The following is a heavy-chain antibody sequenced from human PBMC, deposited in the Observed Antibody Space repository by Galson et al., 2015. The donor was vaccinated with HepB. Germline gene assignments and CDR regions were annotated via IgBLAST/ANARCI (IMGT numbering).Heavy chain of an antibody. CDR3: ARGGVGYCSSTSCYSPGGWFDP. CDR1: GGTFSSYA. V-gene: IGHV1-69*13. J-gene: IGHJ5*02. CDR2: IIPIFGTA. D-gene: IGHD2-2*01. Sequence: SVKVSCKASGGTFSSYAISWVRQAHGQGLEWMGGIIPIFGTANYAQKFQGRVTITADESTSTAYMELSSLRSEDTAVYYCARGGVGYCSSTSCYSPGGWFDPWGQGTLVTVSS.